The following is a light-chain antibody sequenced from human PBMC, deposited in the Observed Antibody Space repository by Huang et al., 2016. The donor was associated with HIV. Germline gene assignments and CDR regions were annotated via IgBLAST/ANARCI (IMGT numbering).Light chain of an antibody. CDR3: QQYNTYFYT. J-gene: IGKJ2*01. V-gene: IGKV1-5*03. Sequence: SQNIDTWLAWYQQKPGKAPNLLIYRTSSLHTGVPARFAGSGSGIHFTHTITSLPPEALGSYSCQQYNTYFYTFGQGTKLGI. CDR2: RTS. CDR1: QNIDTW.